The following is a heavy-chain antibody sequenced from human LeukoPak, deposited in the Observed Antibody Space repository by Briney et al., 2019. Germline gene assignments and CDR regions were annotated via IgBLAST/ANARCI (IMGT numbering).Heavy chain of an antibody. J-gene: IGHJ4*02. CDR3: ARLYSSSSDYFDY. CDR2: IYYSGST. CDR1: GGSISSSSYY. V-gene: IGHV4-39*01. Sequence: SETLSLTCTVSGGSISSSSYYWGWIRQPPGKGLEWIGSIYYSGSTYYNPSLKGRVTISVDTSKNQFSLKLSSVTAADTAVYYCARLYSSSSDYFDYWGQGTLVTVSS. D-gene: IGHD6-6*01.